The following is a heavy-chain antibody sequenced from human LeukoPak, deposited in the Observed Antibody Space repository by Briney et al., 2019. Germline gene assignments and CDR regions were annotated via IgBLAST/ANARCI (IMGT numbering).Heavy chain of an antibody. CDR2: IIPIFGTA. Sequence: SVKVPCKASGGTVSSYAISWVRQAPGQGLEWMGGIIPIFGTANYAQKFQGRVTITTDESTSTAYIELSSLRSEDTAVYYCAGCNSDYYYYMDVWGKGTTVTVSS. J-gene: IGHJ6*03. D-gene: IGHD2/OR15-2a*01. CDR1: GGTVSSYA. V-gene: IGHV1-69*05. CDR3: AGCNSDYYYYMDV.